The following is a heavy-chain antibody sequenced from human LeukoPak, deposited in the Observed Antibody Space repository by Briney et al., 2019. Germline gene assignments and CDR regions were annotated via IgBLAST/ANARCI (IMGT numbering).Heavy chain of an antibody. CDR2: IYESGST. V-gene: IGHV4-34*01. D-gene: IGHD2-15*01. Sequence: PSETLSLTSAVYGESLNSYYWSWIRQPPGKGLEWIGEIYESGSTEYNPSLKSRVTISMVPSKQQFSLSLTSVTAADTAVYYCARGAWATRLGSWGLGTPVIVSS. J-gene: IGHJ4*02. CDR3: ARGAWATRLGS. CDR1: GESLNSYY.